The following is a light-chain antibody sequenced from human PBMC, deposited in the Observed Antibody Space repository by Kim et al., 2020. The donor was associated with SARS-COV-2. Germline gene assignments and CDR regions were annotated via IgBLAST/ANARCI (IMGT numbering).Light chain of an antibody. CDR1: QGISNY. CDR3: QKYNSVPWT. V-gene: IGKV1-27*01. CDR2: AAS. J-gene: IGKJ1*01. Sequence: ASVGDRVTITFRARQGISNYLAWYQQKPGKVPKLLIYAASSLESGVPSRFSGSGSGTEFTFTISSLQPEDVATYYCQKYNSVPWTFGQGTKVDIK.